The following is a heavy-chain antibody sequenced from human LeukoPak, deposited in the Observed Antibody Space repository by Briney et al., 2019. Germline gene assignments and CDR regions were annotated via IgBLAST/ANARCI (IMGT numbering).Heavy chain of an antibody. Sequence: GGSLRLSCAASGFTFSSYAMHWVRQAPGKGLEYVSAISSNGGSTYYANSVKGRFTISRDNSKNTLYLQMGSLRAEDMAVYYCARASISYCSGGSCRFDYWGQGTLVTVSS. CDR1: GFTFSSYA. CDR2: ISSNGGST. D-gene: IGHD2-15*01. J-gene: IGHJ4*02. CDR3: ARASISYCSGGSCRFDY. V-gene: IGHV3-64*01.